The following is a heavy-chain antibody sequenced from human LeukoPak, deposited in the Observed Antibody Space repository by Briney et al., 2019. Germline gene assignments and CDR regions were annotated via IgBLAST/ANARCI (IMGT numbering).Heavy chain of an antibody. V-gene: IGHV3-53*01. J-gene: IGHJ6*02. Sequence: GGSLRLSCAVSGCTVSSNYMSWVRQAPGKGLEWGSVIYSGGSTYYADSVKGRFTISRDNSKNTLYLQMNSLRAEDTAVYYCARDPFYSSSQGGMDVWGQGTTVTVSS. CDR1: GCTVSSNY. CDR3: ARDPFYSSSQGGMDV. CDR2: IYSGGST. D-gene: IGHD6-6*01.